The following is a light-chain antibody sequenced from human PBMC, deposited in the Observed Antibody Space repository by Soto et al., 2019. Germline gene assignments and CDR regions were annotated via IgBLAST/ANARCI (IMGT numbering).Light chain of an antibody. CDR2: DVT. CDR1: SSDVGGYNY. J-gene: IGLJ1*01. Sequence: QSALTQPASVSGSPGQSITISCTGNSSDVGGYNYVSWYQQHPGKAPKLMIYDVTNRPSGVSNRFSGSKSGNTASLTISGLQAENEADYYCSSYTSSYTYVFGPGTKLTVL. V-gene: IGLV2-14*01. CDR3: SSYTSSYTYV.